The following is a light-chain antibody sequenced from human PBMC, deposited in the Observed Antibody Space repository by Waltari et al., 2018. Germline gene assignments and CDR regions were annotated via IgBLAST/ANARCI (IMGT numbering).Light chain of an antibody. CDR2: GAS. CDR3: QQYNNWPLT. CDR1: QSVSSK. V-gene: IGKV3-15*01. J-gene: IGKJ4*01. Sequence: EIVMTQSPATLSVSPGERATLSCSASQSVSSKLAWYQQKPRHAPRLLNYGASTRATGIPARFSGSGSGTEFTLTISSLQSEDFAVYYCQQYNNWPLTFGGGTKVEIK.